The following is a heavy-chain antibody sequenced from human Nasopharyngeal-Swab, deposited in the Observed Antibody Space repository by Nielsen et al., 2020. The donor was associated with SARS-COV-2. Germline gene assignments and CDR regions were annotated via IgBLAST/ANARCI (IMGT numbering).Heavy chain of an antibody. CDR2: ISPSASP. J-gene: IGHJ2*01. CDR1: GGSIISGGYS. CDR3: ARVSTGLGIFGVVISYWYFDL. Sequence: LRLSCAVSGGSIISGGYSWTWILQSPGPGLECFLYISPSASPYYNPSLKSRVTISVDRSKNQFSLKLSSVTAADTAVYYCARVSTGLGIFGVVISYWYFDLWGRGTLVTVSS. V-gene: IGHV4-30-2*06. D-gene: IGHD3-3*01.